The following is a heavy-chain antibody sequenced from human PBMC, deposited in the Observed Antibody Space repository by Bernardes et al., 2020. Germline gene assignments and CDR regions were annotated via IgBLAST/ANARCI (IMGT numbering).Heavy chain of an antibody. CDR2: IVVGSGNT. J-gene: IGHJ3*02. CDR3: AATKQFFDWFAFDI. D-gene: IGHD3-9*01. Sequence: VQVPRKTSGFTFPNSAVQWVRQARGQRLEWIGWIVVGSGNTNYAQKFQERVTITRDLSTSTVVMELSSLRSEDTAVYYCAATKQFFDWFAFDIWGQGTMVTVSS. V-gene: IGHV1-58*01. CDR1: GFTFPNSA.